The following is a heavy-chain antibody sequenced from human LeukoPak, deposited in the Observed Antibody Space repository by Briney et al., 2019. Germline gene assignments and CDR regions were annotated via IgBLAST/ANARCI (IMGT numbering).Heavy chain of an antibody. Sequence: ASVKVSCKASGYSSTNYGISWVRQAPGQGLEWMGWIRIYRGNTNYAQKFQGRVTMTTDTSTSTVYMEVRGPRSDDTAMYYCARDVGITVADSFDPWGQGTLVTVSS. D-gene: IGHD6-13*01. CDR3: ARDVGITVADSFDP. CDR2: IRIYRGNT. V-gene: IGHV1-18*01. J-gene: IGHJ5*02. CDR1: GYSSTNYG.